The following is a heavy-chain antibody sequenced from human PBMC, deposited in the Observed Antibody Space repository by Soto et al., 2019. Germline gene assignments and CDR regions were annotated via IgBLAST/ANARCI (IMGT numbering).Heavy chain of an antibody. CDR3: AIGLAADGA. CDR2: INAGSGNT. J-gene: IGHJ5*02. V-gene: IGHV1-3*01. Sequence: QVQLVQSGSEVKKPGSSVKVSCTASGYTVTHYAIHWVRHAPGQRLEWMGFINAGSGNTKYSQTFQGRLTFTKDTSARTAYMDLSSLRSEDTAIYNCAIGLAADGAWGQGTLVTVSS. D-gene: IGHD6-13*01. CDR1: GYTVTHYA.